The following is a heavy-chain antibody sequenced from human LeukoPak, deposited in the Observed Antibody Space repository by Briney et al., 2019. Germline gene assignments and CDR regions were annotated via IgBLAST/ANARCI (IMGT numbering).Heavy chain of an antibody. CDR2: IWYDGSDK. CDR1: GFTFSDYG. J-gene: IGHJ5*02. D-gene: IGHD3-10*01. V-gene: IGHV3-33*01. CDR3: ARDPITLIRGVITPAGGWFDP. Sequence: GGSLRLSCAASGFTFSDYGMHWVRQAPGKGLEWVAAIWYDGSDKYYTDSVKGRFTISRDNSKNTLYLQMNSLRAEDTALYYCARDPITLIRGVITPAGGWFDPWGQGTLVTVSS.